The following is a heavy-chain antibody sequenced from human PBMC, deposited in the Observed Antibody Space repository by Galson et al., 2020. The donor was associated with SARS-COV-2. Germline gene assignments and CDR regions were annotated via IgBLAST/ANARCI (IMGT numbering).Heavy chain of an antibody. CDR2: IDWDGDK. D-gene: IGHD3-10*01. V-gene: IGHV2-70*11. Sequence: SGPTLVTPTQTLKLTCTFSGFSLSTSGMCVRWIRQPPGKALEWPARIDWDGDKHYSTSLKTRFTISKDTSKNQVVLIMTNMDPVDTATYYCARTWITRTASRTFDYWGQGTLVTVSS. CDR1: GFSLSTSGMC. J-gene: IGHJ4*02. CDR3: ARTWITRTASRTFDY.